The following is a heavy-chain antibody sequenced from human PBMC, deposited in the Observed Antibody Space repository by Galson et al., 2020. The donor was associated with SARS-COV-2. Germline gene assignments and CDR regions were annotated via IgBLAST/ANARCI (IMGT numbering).Heavy chain of an antibody. CDR3: ARAPITMIVVVDAFDI. D-gene: IGHD3-22*01. CDR2: IYYSGST. CDR1: GGSISSGGYY. J-gene: IGHJ3*02. V-gene: IGHV4-31*03. Sequence: ETSETLSITCTVSGGSISSGGYYWSWIRQHPGKGLEWIGYIYYSGSTYYNPYLKSRVTISVDTSKNQFSLKLSSVTAADTAVYYCARAPITMIVVVDAFDIWCQGTMVTVSS.